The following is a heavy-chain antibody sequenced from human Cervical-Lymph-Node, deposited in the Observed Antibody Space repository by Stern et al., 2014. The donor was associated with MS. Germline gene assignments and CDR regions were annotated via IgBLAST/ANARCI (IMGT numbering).Heavy chain of an antibody. CDR1: GGSIGNYY. CDR2: VYYDGFT. Sequence: QLQLQESGPGLVKPSETLSLTCTVSGGSIGNYYWSWIRQPPGKVLEWIGYVYYDGFTNYNPSLKSRVTTSIDTSKNQFFLNLNSVTAADTAVYYCARGGLSYLQLSFWGQGTLVTVSS. CDR3: ARGGLSYLQLSF. J-gene: IGHJ4*02. D-gene: IGHD5-24*01. V-gene: IGHV4-59*01.